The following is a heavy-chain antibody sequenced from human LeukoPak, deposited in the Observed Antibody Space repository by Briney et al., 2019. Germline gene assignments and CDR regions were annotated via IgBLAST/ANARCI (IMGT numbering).Heavy chain of an antibody. J-gene: IGHJ6*02. CDR3: ANPLATYYYYGMDV. Sequence: PGWSLRLSCAASGFTFSSYGMHWVRQAPGKGLEWVAVISYDGSNKYYADSVKGRFTISRDNSKNTLYLQMNSLRAEDTAVYYCANPLATYYYYGMDVWGQGTTVTVSS. CDR2: ISYDGSNK. CDR1: GFTFSSYG. V-gene: IGHV3-30*18.